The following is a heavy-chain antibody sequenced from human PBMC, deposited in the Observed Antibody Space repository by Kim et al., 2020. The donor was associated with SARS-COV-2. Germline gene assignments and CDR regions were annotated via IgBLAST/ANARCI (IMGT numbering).Heavy chain of an antibody. CDR2: IFPMFDTT. CDR1: GGTFSSNG. D-gene: IGHD2-2*01. V-gene: IGHV1-69*13. Sequence: SVKVSCKASGGTFSSNGISWVRQAPGLGLEWMGGIFPMFDTTNYAQKFQGRVTITADESTSTSYMDLSSLRSDDTGVYYCAREALTATPPAFDYWGQEPWSPSP. CDR3: AREALTATPPAFDY. J-gene: IGHJ4*01.